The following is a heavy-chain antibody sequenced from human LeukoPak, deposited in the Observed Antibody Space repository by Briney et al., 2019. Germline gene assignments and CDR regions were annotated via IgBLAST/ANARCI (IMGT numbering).Heavy chain of an antibody. V-gene: IGHV3-21*01. CDR2: IGGSSDSYI. J-gene: IGHJ4*02. Sequence: GGSLRLSCAGSGFTFSDFTINWVRQAPGKGLEWVSCIGGSSDSYIYYADSVRGRFTTSRDNAKNSVYLQMDSLGAEDTALYYCARAVPGFDSWGQGTLVTVSS. CDR3: ARAVPGFDS. CDR1: GFTFSDFT.